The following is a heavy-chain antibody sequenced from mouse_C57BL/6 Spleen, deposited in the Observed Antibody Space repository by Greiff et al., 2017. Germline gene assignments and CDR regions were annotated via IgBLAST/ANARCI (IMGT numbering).Heavy chain of an antibody. CDR2: IHPNSGST. J-gene: IGHJ1*03. CDR3: ARCAFYDYDWYFDV. V-gene: IGHV1-64*01. CDR1: GYTFTSYW. D-gene: IGHD2-4*01. Sequence: QVQLKQPGAELVKPGASVKLSCKASGYTFTSYWMHWVKQRPGQGLEWIGMIHPNSGSTNYNEKFKSKATLTVDKSSSTAYMQLSSLTSEDSAVYYCARCAFYDYDWYFDVWGTGTTVTVSS.